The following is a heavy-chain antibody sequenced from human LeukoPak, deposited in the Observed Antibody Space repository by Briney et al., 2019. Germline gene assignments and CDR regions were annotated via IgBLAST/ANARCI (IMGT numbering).Heavy chain of an antibody. CDR3: ARDRAWGSSVSDAFDI. CDR2: ISSSGSTI. Sequence: PGGSLRLSCAASGFTFSSYEMNWVRQAPGKGLEWVSYISSSGSTIYYADSVKGRFTISRGNAKNSLYLQMNSLRAEDTAVYYCARDRAWGSSVSDAFDIWGQGTMVTVSS. CDR1: GFTFSSYE. J-gene: IGHJ3*02. V-gene: IGHV3-48*03. D-gene: IGHD2-2*01.